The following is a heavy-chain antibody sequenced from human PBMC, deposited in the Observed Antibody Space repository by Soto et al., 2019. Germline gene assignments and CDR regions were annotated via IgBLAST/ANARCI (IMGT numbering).Heavy chain of an antibody. CDR2: IFHTGTT. CDR1: GGSVSSGNYY. J-gene: IGHJ6*03. Sequence: PSETLSLTCTVSGGSVSSGNYYWSWIRQPPGKGLEWIGYIFHTGTTNYNPSLKSRVAISLDTSVNQFSLKLSSVTAADTAVYYCARHRRDYYYYYYMDVWGKGTTVTVSS. CDR3: ARHRRDYYYYYYMDV. V-gene: IGHV4-61*01.